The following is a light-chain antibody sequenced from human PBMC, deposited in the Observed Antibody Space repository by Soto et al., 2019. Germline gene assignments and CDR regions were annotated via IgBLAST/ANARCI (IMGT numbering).Light chain of an antibody. J-gene: IGKJ5*01. CDR3: QQYDDLPLT. CDR1: HDITNF. Sequence: IQMTQSPSSLSVSVGDRVTITCQASHDITNFLNWYQQKPGKAPKLLIYDVSKLETGVPSRFSGSGSGTDFTLTISSLQPEDIATYFCQQYDDLPLTFGQGTRLEIK. V-gene: IGKV1-33*01. CDR2: DVS.